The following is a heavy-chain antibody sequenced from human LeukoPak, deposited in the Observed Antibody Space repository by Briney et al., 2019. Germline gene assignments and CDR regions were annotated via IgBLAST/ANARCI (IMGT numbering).Heavy chain of an antibody. V-gene: IGHV4-31*03. CDR3: ASLLRNLYYGSGSYPFYFDY. J-gene: IGHJ4*02. Sequence: SQTLSLTCTVSGGSISSGGYYWSWIRQHPGKGLEWIGYICYSGSTYYNPSLKSRVTISVDTSKNQFSLKLSSVTAADTAVYYCASLLRNLYYGSGSYPFYFDYWGQGTLVTVSS. D-gene: IGHD3-10*01. CDR2: ICYSGST. CDR1: GGSISSGGYY.